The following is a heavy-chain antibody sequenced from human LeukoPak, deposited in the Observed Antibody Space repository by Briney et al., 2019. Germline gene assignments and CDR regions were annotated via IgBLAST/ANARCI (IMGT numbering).Heavy chain of an antibody. CDR2: IYYSGST. V-gene: IGHV4-59*01. CDR3: AREGYGYRDYYYYYMDV. Sequence: SETLSLTCTVSGGSISSYYWSWIRQPPGKGVEGIGYIYYSGSTNYTPSLKSRVTISVDTSKNQFSLKLSSVTAADTAVYYCAREGYGYRDYYYYYMDVWGKGTTVTVSS. CDR1: GGSISSYY. J-gene: IGHJ6*03. D-gene: IGHD5-18*01.